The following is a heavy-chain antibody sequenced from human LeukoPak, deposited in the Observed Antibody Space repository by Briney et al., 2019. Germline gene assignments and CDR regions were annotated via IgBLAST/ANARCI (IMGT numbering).Heavy chain of an antibody. CDR1: GFTFSDYY. J-gene: IGHJ5*02. CDR3: ARGSEPKGINLPNGFDP. D-gene: IGHD1-26*01. Sequence: GGSLRLSCAASGFTFSDYYMSWIRQAPGNGLEWVSYISSSGSTIYYADSVKGRFTISRDNAKNSLYLQMNSLRAEDTAVYYCARGSEPKGINLPNGFDPWGQGTLVTVSS. V-gene: IGHV3-11*01. CDR2: ISSSGSTI.